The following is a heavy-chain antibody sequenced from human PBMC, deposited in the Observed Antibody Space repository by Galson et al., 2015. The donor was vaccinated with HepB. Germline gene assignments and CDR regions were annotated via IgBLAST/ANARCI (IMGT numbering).Heavy chain of an antibody. D-gene: IGHD5-18*01. CDR1: GFTFRSYN. Sequence: SLRLSCAASGFTFRSYNINWVRQAPGKGLEWVSSISSSSIYIYYADSVKGRFTISRDNAKNSLYLQMNSLRAEDTAVYYCARGSYSYGPHDVFDIWGQGTMVTVSS. CDR2: ISSSSIYI. CDR3: ARGSYSYGPHDVFDI. J-gene: IGHJ3*02. V-gene: IGHV3-21*01.